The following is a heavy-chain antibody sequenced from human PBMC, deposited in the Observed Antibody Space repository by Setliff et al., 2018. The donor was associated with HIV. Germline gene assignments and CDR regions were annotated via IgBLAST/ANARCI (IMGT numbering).Heavy chain of an antibody. CDR3: AKAGWELLSSFQH. CDR2: IWYDGSNK. D-gene: IGHD1-26*01. V-gene: IGHV3-33*06. J-gene: IGHJ1*01. Sequence: GGSLRLSCAASGFTFSSYGMHWVRQAPGKGLEWVAVIWYDGSNKYYADSVKGRFTISRDNSKNTLYLQMNSLRAEDTAVYYCAKAGWELLSSFQHWGQGTLVTV. CDR1: GFTFSSYG.